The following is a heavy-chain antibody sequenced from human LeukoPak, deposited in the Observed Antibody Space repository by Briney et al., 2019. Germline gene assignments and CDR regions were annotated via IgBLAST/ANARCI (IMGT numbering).Heavy chain of an antibody. J-gene: IGHJ4*02. CDR1: GGSITGYN. V-gene: IGHV4-59*08. CDR3: ARNVAVTGTYSYSDY. Sequence: PSETLSPTCTVSGGSITGYNWSWIRQSPGKGLEWIGYVYYSGSTNYNPSLQSRLTLSLDTSKKQVSLKLSSVTAADTAVYYCARNVAVTGTYSYSDYWGQGILVTVSS. CDR2: VYYSGST. D-gene: IGHD6-19*01.